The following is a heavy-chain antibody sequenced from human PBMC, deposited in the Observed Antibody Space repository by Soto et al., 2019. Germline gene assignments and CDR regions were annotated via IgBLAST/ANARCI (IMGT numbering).Heavy chain of an antibody. CDR2: INPNSGGT. J-gene: IGHJ3*02. CDR3: ARDMRYLQGSGDAFDI. D-gene: IGHD2-15*01. Sequence: ASVKVSCKASGYTFTGYYMHWVRQAPGQGLEWMGWINPNSGGTNYAQKFQGWVTMTRDTSISTAYMELSRLRSDDTAVYYCARDMRYLQGSGDAFDIWGHGTMVTVSS. CDR1: GYTFTGYY. V-gene: IGHV1-2*04.